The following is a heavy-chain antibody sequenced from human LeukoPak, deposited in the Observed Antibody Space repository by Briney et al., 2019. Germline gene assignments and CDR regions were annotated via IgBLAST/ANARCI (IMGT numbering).Heavy chain of an antibody. V-gene: IGHV3-53*01. Sequence: GGSLRLSCAASGFTVSSNYMSWVRQGPGKGLECVSVISNDGDTYYADSVKGRFTISRDTSKNTLSLQMNSLRAEDTAVCYCAGDKTTGGWYEFDYWGQGTLVTVSS. D-gene: IGHD6-19*01. CDR2: ISNDGDT. J-gene: IGHJ4*02. CDR1: GFTVSSNY. CDR3: AGDKTTGGWYEFDY.